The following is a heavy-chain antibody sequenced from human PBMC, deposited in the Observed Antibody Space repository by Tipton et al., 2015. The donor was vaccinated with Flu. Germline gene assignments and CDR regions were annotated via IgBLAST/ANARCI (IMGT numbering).Heavy chain of an antibody. CDR2: INHSGST. Sequence: TLSLTCAVYGGSFSGYYWSWIRQPPGKGLEWIGEINHSGSTNYNPSLKSRVTISVDTSKNQCSLKMSSVTAADTAVYYCAKDSSGYSIFFDYWGQGTLVTVSS. CDR1: GGSFSGYY. D-gene: IGHD3-22*01. V-gene: IGHV4-34*01. J-gene: IGHJ4*02. CDR3: AKDSSGYSIFFDY.